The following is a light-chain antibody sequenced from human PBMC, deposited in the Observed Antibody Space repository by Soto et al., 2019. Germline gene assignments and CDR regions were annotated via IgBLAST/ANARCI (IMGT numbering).Light chain of an antibody. CDR2: DAS. CDR1: QSISSR. V-gene: IGKV1-33*01. Sequence: GDRVTTTCRASQSISSRLAWYQQKPGKAPKLLIYDASNLETGVPSRFSGSGSGTDFTFTISSLQPEDIATYYCQQYDNLPITFGQGTRLEIK. J-gene: IGKJ5*01. CDR3: QQYDNLPIT.